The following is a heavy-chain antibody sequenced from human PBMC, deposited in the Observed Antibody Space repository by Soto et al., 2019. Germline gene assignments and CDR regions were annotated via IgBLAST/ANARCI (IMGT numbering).Heavy chain of an antibody. V-gene: IGHV4-39*01. J-gene: IGHJ4*02. CDR2: IYYSGST. CDR3: ARHDWNGVDY. CDR1: GGSISRNSYY. Sequence: QMQLQESGPGLVKPSETLSLTCTVSGGSISRNSYYWGWIRQPPGKGLEWIGSIYYSGSTYYNPSRKSRVTISVDTSKNHFSLQLSSVTAADTAVYYCARHDWNGVDYWGQGTLVTVSS. D-gene: IGHD1-1*01.